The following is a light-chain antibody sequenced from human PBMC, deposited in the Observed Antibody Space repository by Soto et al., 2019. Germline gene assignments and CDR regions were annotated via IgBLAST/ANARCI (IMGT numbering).Light chain of an antibody. Sequence: QSALTRPASVSGSPGQSITISCTGTSSDVGGYNYVSWYQQHPGKAPKLMIYDVSNRPSGVSNRFSGSKSGNTASLTISGLQAEDEADYYCSSYTSSSTLENVFGTGTKVTVL. J-gene: IGLJ1*01. CDR1: SSDVGGYNY. CDR3: SSYTSSSTLENV. CDR2: DVS. V-gene: IGLV2-14*01.